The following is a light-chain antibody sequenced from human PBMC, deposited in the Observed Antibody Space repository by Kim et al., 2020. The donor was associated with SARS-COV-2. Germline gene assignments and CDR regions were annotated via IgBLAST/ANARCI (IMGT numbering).Light chain of an antibody. J-gene: IGKJ5*01. CDR2: GAS. V-gene: IGKV3D-7*01. CDR1: QSVSSSY. CDR3: QQDYNLPIT. Sequence: SPGERATLSCRARQSVSSSYLSWYQQKPGQAPRLLIYGASTRATGIPARFSGSGSGTDFTLTISSLQPEDFAVYYCQQDYNLPITFGQGTRLEIK.